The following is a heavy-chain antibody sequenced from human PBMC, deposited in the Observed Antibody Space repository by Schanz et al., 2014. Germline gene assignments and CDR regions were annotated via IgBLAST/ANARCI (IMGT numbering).Heavy chain of an antibody. J-gene: IGHJ3*02. D-gene: IGHD3-22*01. Sequence: QVQLQQWGAGLLKPSETLSLTCAVYGGSFSSNYWSWIRQPPGKGLEWIGEINQSGTTNYNPSLKSRVAMTVDASKNLITLKWRSVTAADAAVYYCARGTSERLLLRSWQFAFDIWGQGTMVTVAS. CDR3: ARGTSERLLLRSWQFAFDI. CDR2: INQSGTT. CDR1: GGSFSSNY. V-gene: IGHV4-34*02.